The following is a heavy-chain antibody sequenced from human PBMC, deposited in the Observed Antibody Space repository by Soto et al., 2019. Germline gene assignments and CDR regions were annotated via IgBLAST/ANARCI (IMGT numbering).Heavy chain of an antibody. CDR1: GFTFSSYG. CDR3: ARSGEPHDYGVITYFDY. CDR2: IWYDGSNK. Sequence: GGSLRLSCAASGFTFSSYGMHWVRQAPGKGLEWVAVIWYDGSNKYYADSVKGRFTISRDNSKNTLYLQMNSLRAEDTAVYYCARSGEPHDYGVITYFDYWGQGTLVTVSS. J-gene: IGHJ4*02. V-gene: IGHV3-33*01. D-gene: IGHD4-17*01.